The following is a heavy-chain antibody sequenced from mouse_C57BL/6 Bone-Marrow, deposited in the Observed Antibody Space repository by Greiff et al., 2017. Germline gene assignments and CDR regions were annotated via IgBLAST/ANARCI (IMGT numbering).Heavy chain of an antibody. V-gene: IGHV1-64*01. J-gene: IGHJ4*01. CDR3: ASLGTHYAMDY. D-gene: IGHD4-1*01. CDR1: GYTFTSYW. CDR2: IHPNSGST. Sequence: VQLQQPGAELVKPGASVKLSCKASGYTFTSYWMHWVKQRPGQGLEWIGMIHPNSGSTNYNEKFKSKATLTADTSSSTAYMQLSSLTSEDSAVYYCASLGTHYAMDYWGQGTSVTVSS.